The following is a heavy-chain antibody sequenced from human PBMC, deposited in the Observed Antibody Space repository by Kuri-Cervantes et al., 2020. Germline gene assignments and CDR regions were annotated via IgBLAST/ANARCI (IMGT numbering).Heavy chain of an antibody. CDR3: ARDTFGSYIVLNNYGMDV. CDR1: GFTFSSYG. D-gene: IGHD2-8*01. Sequence: GGSLRLSCAASGFTFSSYGMHWVRQAPGKGLEWVAVIWYDGSNKYYADSVKGRFTISRDNSKNTLYLQMNSLRDEDTAVYYCARDTFGSYIVLNNYGMDVWGQGTTVTVSS. J-gene: IGHJ6*02. V-gene: IGHV3-33*01. CDR2: IWYDGSNK.